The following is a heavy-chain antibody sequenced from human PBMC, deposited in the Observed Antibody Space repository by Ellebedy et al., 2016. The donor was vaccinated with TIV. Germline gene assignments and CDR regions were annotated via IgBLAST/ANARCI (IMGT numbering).Heavy chain of an antibody. CDR1: GYSFTSYW. V-gene: IGHV5-51*01. Sequence: KVSXXGSGYSFTSYWIGWVRQMPGKGLEWMGIIYPGDSDTRYSPSFQGQVTISADKSISTAYLQWSSLKASDTAMYYCARTSDSSGYYPGFIDYWGQGTLVTVSS. D-gene: IGHD3-22*01. CDR3: ARTSDSSGYYPGFIDY. CDR2: IYPGDSDT. J-gene: IGHJ4*02.